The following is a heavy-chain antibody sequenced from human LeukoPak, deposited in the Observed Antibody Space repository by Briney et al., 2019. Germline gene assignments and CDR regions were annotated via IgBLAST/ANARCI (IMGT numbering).Heavy chain of an antibody. Sequence: GGSLRLSCAASGFTVSNNYMSWVRQAPGNGLEWVSIFYSGGTTYYADSVMGRFTISRDISKNTLNLQMNSLRAEDTGVYYCARGRPSRFDPRGQGTLVTVSP. CDR2: FYSGGTT. J-gene: IGHJ5*02. CDR1: GFTVSNNY. V-gene: IGHV3-66*01. CDR3: ARGRPSRFDP.